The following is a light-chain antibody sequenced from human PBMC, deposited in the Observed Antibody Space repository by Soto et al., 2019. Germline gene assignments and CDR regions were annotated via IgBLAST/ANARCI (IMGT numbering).Light chain of an antibody. CDR1: SSDVGDYNY. V-gene: IGLV2-8*01. CDR3: SSFVGSPVV. CDR2: EVS. J-gene: IGLJ2*01. Sequence: QSAPTQPPSASGSPGQSVTIPCTGTSSDVGDYNYVSWYQQHPGKVPKLLIYEVSKRPSGVPDRFSGSKSGNTASLTVSGLQAEDDADYYCSSFVGSPVVFGGGTKLTVL.